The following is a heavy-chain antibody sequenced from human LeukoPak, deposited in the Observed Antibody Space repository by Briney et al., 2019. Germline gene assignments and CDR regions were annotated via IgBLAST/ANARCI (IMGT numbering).Heavy chain of an antibody. V-gene: IGHV3-23*01. CDR3: AKESQWLGMITYYFDY. CDR1: GFTFSSYA. CDR2: ISGSGGST. D-gene: IGHD6-19*01. Sequence: GGSLRLSCAASGFTFSSYAMSWVRQAPGKGLEWVSAISGSGGSTYYADSVKGRYTISRDNSKNTLYLQMNSLRAEDTAVYYCAKESQWLGMITYYFDYWGQGTLVTVSS. J-gene: IGHJ4*02.